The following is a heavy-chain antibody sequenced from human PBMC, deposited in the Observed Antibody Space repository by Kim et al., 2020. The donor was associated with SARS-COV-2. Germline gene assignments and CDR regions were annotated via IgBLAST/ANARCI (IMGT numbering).Heavy chain of an antibody. D-gene: IGHD2-2*01. J-gene: IGHJ6*02. Sequence: GGSLRLSCAASGFTFSSYWMSWVRQAPGKGLEWVANIKQDGSEKYYVDSVKGRFTISRDNAKNSLYLQMNSLRAEDTAVYYCAREKYQLGRYYYYYGMDVWGQGTTVTVSS. CDR1: GFTFSSYW. CDR2: IKQDGSEK. V-gene: IGHV3-7*03. CDR3: AREKYQLGRYYYYYGMDV.